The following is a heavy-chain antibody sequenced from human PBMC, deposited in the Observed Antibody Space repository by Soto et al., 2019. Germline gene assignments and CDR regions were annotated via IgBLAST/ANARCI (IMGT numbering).Heavy chain of an antibody. D-gene: IGHD3-16*01. V-gene: IGHV4-38-2*01. J-gene: IGHJ4*02. CDR2: IYHSGST. CDR1: GYSISSGYY. CDR3: ATPAGGY. Sequence: PSETLSLTCAVFGYSISSGYYWGWIRQPPGKGLEWIGSIYHSGSTYYNPSLKSRVTISVDTSKNQFSLKLSSVTAADTAVYYCATPAGGYWGQGTLVTVSS.